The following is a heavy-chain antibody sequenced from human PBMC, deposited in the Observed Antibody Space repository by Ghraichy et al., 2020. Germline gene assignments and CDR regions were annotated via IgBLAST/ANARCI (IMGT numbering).Heavy chain of an antibody. CDR1: GGSISSSDYC. D-gene: IGHD4-17*01. J-gene: IGHJ4*02. CDR2: ICYSGNT. CDR3: ARRRYDYDDSDY. Sequence: GSLRLSCTVSGGSISSSDYCWGWIRQPPGKGLEWIGSICYSGNTYYNPSLKSRVTISVDTSKSQFSLRLSSVTAADTAVYYCARRRYDYDDSDYWGQGTLVTVSS. V-gene: IGHV4-39*01.